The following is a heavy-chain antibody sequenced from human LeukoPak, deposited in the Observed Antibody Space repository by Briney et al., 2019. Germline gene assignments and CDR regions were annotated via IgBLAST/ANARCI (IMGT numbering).Heavy chain of an antibody. D-gene: IGHD6-13*01. CDR3: ARLGLYTSSWHRYYYFDY. V-gene: IGHV4-34*01. CDR2: INHSGST. CDR1: GGSLNDYS. J-gene: IGHJ4*02. Sequence: TSETLSLTCGVHGGSLNDYSWTWIRQSPGKGLEWIGEINHSGSTTYNPSLKSRFTMSVDASKNQFSLRLSSVTAADTAVYYCARLGLYTSSWHRYYYFDYWGQGTLVTVSS.